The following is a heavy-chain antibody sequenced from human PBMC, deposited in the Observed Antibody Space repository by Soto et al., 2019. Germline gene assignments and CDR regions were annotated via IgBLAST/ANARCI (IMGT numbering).Heavy chain of an antibody. CDR2: INPNSGVT. CDR1: GDTFTDYY. Sequence: QVQLVQSGAEVKKPGASVTVSCRSSGDTFTDYYMHWVRQAPGQGLEWMGWINPNSGVTKYAQKFQGWVTMTRDTSRRTVYKQLSRLRSDDTAVYYCAIESGGATATLDYYFFYMDVWGTGTTVTVSS. D-gene: IGHD5-12*01. V-gene: IGHV1-2*04. J-gene: IGHJ6*03. CDR3: AIESGGATATLDYYFFYMDV.